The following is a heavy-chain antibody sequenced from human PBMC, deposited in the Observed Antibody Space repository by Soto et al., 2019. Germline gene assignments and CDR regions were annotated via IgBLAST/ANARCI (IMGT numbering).Heavy chain of an antibody. V-gene: IGHV4-31*03. Sequence: SETLSLTCTVSGGSISSGGYYWSWIRQHPGKGLEWIGYIYYTGSTSYNPSLKSRVTISVDTSKNQFSLRLSSVTAADTAMYYCARGGYCSSTSCLFAYWGQGNLVTVSS. CDR1: GGSISSGGYY. D-gene: IGHD2-2*01. CDR2: IYYTGST. J-gene: IGHJ4*02. CDR3: ARGGYCSSTSCLFAY.